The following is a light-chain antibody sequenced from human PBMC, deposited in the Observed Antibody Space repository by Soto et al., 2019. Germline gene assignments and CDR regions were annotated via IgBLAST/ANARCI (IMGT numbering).Light chain of an antibody. Sequence: DIVLTQSPDSLAVSLGERATINCRSSQNVLYSSNNKNYLAWYQQKPGQPPKLLFYWASTRESGVPDRFSGSGSETDFTLTISSLQAEDVAVYYCLQYYNMYTLGQGPSWRSN. CDR3: LQYYNMYT. V-gene: IGKV4-1*01. CDR2: WAS. J-gene: IGKJ2*01. CDR1: QNVLYSSNNKNY.